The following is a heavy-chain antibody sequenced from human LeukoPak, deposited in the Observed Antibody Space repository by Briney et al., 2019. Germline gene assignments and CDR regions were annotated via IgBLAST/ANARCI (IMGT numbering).Heavy chain of an antibody. D-gene: IGHD3-3*01. CDR2: IKQDGSEK. V-gene: IGHV3-7*01. Sequence: TGGSLRLSCAASGFTFSSYWMSWVRQAPGKGLEWVANIKQDGSEKYYVDSVKGRFTISRDNAKNSLYLQMNSLRAEDTAVYYCARDFWSGYYVRYYYYGMDVWGQGTTVTVSS. J-gene: IGHJ6*02. CDR1: GFTFSSYW. CDR3: ARDFWSGYYVRYYYYGMDV.